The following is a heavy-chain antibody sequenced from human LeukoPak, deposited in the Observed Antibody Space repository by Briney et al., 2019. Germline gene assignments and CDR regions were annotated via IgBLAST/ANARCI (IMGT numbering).Heavy chain of an antibody. V-gene: IGHV3-33*01. D-gene: IGHD4-17*01. CDR3: ARIAGGYGDYQGSHPFDY. CDR2: IWYDGSNK. Sequence: GGSLRLSCAASGFIFSSYGMHWVRQAPGKGLEWVAVIWYDGSNKYYADSVKGRFTISRDNSKNTLYLQMNSLRAEDTAVYYCARIAGGYGDYQGSHPFDYWGQGTLVTVSS. CDR1: GFIFSSYG. J-gene: IGHJ4*02.